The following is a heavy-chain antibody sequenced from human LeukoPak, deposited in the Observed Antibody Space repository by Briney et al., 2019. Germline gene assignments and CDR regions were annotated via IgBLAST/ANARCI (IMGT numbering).Heavy chain of an antibody. CDR1: GYTFTSYG. CDR2: ISAYNGNT. V-gene: IGHV1-18*01. D-gene: IGHD3-10*01. J-gene: IGHJ4*02. Sequence: GASVKVSCKASGYTFTSYGICWVRQAPGQGLEWMRWISAYNGNTNYAQKLQGRVTMTTDTFTRTAYMELRSLRSDDTAVYYCAREWEVRGVELDYWGQGTLVTVSS. CDR3: AREWEVRGVELDY.